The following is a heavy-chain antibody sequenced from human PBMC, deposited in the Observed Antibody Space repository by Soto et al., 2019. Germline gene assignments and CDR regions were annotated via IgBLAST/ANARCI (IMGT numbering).Heavy chain of an antibody. CDR2: IVVGSGDT. J-gene: IGHJ4*02. CDR1: GFTFSSSA. Sequence: QMQLVQSGPEVKKPGTSVKVSCKASGFTFSSSAVQWVRQARGQRLEWMGWIVVGSGDTNYAQKFQGRVTFTRDMSTSTAYMELSRLRSEDTAVYYCAAPSPTSGNYDPTAYWGQGTLVTVSS. D-gene: IGHD1-26*01. CDR3: AAPSPTSGNYDPTAY. V-gene: IGHV1-58*01.